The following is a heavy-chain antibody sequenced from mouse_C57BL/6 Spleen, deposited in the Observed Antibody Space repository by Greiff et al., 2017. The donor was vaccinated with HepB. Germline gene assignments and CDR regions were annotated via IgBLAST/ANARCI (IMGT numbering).Heavy chain of an antibody. J-gene: IGHJ3*01. Sequence: VQLQQSGAELARPGASVKMSCKASGYTFTSYTMHWVKQRPGQGLEWIGYINPSSGYTKYNQKFKDKATLTADKSSSTAYMQLSSLTSEDAAVYYCASAYYSNPPWLAYWGQGTLVTVSA. D-gene: IGHD2-5*01. CDR1: GYTFTSYT. V-gene: IGHV1-4*01. CDR2: INPSSGYT. CDR3: ASAYYSNPPWLAY.